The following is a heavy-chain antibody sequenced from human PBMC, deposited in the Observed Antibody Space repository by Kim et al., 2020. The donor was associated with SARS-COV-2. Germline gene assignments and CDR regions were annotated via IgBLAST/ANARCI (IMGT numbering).Heavy chain of an antibody. CDR1: GFTFRNSA. CDR2: IFGSGCGK. V-gene: IGHV3-23*05. Sequence: GGSLRLSCAASGFTFRNSAMSWVRQAPGKGLEWVSGIFGSGCGKYYADSVKGRFTISRDNSKNILSLQMSNLRAEDTAVYYCAKHHHVTSVTFYWCLELWGRGTLVAVS. J-gene: IGHJ2*01. CDR3: AKHHHVTSVTFYWCLEL. D-gene: IGHD2-2*01.